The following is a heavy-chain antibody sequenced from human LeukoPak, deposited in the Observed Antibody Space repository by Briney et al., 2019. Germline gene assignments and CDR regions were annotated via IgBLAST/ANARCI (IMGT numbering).Heavy chain of an antibody. D-gene: IGHD3-16*01. J-gene: IGHJ4*02. CDR2: ISSSSSAI. CDR1: GFSFSSYS. CDR3: ARDSGTHEDYVWGTYTDY. V-gene: IGHV3-48*04. Sequence: QPGGSLRLSCAASGFSFSSYSMNWVRQAPGEGLQWVSYISSSSSAIYYADSVKGRFTISRDNAKNSLYLQMNSLRAEDTAVYYCARDSGTHEDYVWGTYTDYWGQGTLVTVSS.